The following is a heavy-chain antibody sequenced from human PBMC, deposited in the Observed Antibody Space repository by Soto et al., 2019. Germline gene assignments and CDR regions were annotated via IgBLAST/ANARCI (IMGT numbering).Heavy chain of an antibody. CDR2: ISSSSRDI. D-gene: IGHD3-16*01. J-gene: IGHJ6*02. V-gene: IGHV3-21*01. Sequence: GGPLRLSCAASGFAFSTYTINWVRQAPGKGLEWVASISSSSRDIFYADSVKARFTISRDNAKSSVDLQMNSLRVGDTAIYYCARGSWGGDGIDVWGQGTTVTVSS. CDR1: GFAFSTYT. CDR3: ARGSWGGDGIDV.